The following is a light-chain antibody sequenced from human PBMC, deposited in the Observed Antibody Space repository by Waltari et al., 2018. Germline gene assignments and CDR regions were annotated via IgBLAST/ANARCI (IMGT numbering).Light chain of an antibody. CDR3: QSADSSGTNVV. CDR2: KDS. Sequence: SYELTQPPSVSVSPGQTARITCSGDALPQHHSHWYQQKPGQAPVLVIYKDSERPSGIPERFSGSSSGTTVTLTISGVQAEDEADYYCQSADSSGTNVVFGGGTKLTVL. CDR1: ALPQHH. V-gene: IGLV3-25*03. J-gene: IGLJ2*01.